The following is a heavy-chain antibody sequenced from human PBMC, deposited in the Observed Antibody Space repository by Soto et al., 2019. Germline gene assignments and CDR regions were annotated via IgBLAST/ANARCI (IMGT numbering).Heavy chain of an antibody. D-gene: IGHD2-15*01. Sequence: ASVKVSCKASGYTFTSYYMHWVRQAPGQGLEWMGIINPSGGSTSYAQKFQGRVTMTRDTSTSTVYMELSSLRSEDTAVYYRARDRCSGGSCYYYGMDVWGQGTTVTVSS. V-gene: IGHV1-46*01. CDR2: INPSGGST. CDR3: ARDRCSGGSCYYYGMDV. J-gene: IGHJ6*02. CDR1: GYTFTSYY.